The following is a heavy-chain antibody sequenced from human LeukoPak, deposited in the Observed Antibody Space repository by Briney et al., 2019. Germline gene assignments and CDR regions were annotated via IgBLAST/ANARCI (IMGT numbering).Heavy chain of an antibody. CDR1: GFTFTSYT. CDR2: ISYDGSNK. J-gene: IGHJ5*02. CDR3: AKDVAYCGGDCYNWFDP. D-gene: IGHD2-21*02. Sequence: GGSLRLSCAASGFTFTSYTMDWVRQAPGKGLEWVAVISYDGSNKYYADSVKGRFTISRDNSKNTLYLQMNSLRAEDTAVYYCAKDVAYCGGDCYNWFDPWGQGTLVTVSS. V-gene: IGHV3-30*18.